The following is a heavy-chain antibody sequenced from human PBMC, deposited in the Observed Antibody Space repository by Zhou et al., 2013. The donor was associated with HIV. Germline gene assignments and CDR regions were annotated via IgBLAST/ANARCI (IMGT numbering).Heavy chain of an antibody. J-gene: IGHJ6*03. CDR1: GYTFTNYD. V-gene: IGHV1-8*03. D-gene: IGHD3-16*02. CDR3: ARESGGGIVQVFHVMDV. CDR2: MNPRSGNT. Sequence: QVQLVQSGAEVRKPGASVKVSCKASGYTFTNYDINWVRQATGQGLEWMGWMNPRSGNTGYAQKFQGRVTITRNTSINTAYMELSSLRSEDTGVYYCARESGGGIVQVFHVMDVWDGETTVTVSS.